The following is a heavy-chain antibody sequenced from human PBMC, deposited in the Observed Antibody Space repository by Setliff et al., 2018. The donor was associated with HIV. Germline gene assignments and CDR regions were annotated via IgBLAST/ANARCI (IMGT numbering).Heavy chain of an antibody. Sequence: PGESLKISCKGSGYSFTSYWIGWVRQMPGKGLEWMGIIYPGDSHVRYSPSFQGQVTISADKSISTAYLQWSSLKVSDTAMYYCARLSVVTATRIYYFDYWGQGTLVTVS. V-gene: IGHV5-51*01. CDR3: ARLSVVTATRIYYFDY. J-gene: IGHJ4*02. CDR2: IYPGDSHV. D-gene: IGHD2-21*02. CDR1: GYSFTSYW.